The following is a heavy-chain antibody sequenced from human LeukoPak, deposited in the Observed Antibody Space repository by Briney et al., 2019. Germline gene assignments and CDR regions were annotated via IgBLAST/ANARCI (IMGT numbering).Heavy chain of an antibody. V-gene: IGHV4-4*07. J-gene: IGHJ4*02. CDR1: GDSISSDC. Sequence: SETLSLTCSVSGDSISSDCWAWIRQPAGKGLEWIGQIYTSGSTNYNPSLKSRVTMSADRSKKQFSLKLSSVTAADTAVYYCAREFSHWGQGTLVTVSS. CDR2: IYTSGST. CDR3: AREFSH.